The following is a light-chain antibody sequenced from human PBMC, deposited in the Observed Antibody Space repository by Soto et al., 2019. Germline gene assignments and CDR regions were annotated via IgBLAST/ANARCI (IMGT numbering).Light chain of an antibody. CDR3: QQYNNWPPIT. Sequence: ETVMTQSPATLSVSPGERATLSCRASQSVSSKLAWYQQKPGQAPRLLIYGASTRATGIPARFSGSGSGTEFTLTISSLRSEDFAGYYCQQYNNWPPITFGQGTRREIK. V-gene: IGKV3D-15*01. CDR2: GAS. J-gene: IGKJ5*01. CDR1: QSVSSK.